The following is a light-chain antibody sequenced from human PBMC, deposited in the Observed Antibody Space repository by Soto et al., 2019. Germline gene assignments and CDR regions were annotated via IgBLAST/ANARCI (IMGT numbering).Light chain of an antibody. Sequence: QPVLTQPASVSGSPGQSITISCTGTSSDVGGYNSVSWYQEHSDKAPTLIMYDVSDRPSGVSNRFSGSKSGNTASLTISGLQAEDEADYYCSSYTSTTTYVFGTGTKVTVL. CDR3: SSYTSTTTYV. V-gene: IGLV2-14*03. CDR2: DVS. J-gene: IGLJ1*01. CDR1: SSDVGGYNS.